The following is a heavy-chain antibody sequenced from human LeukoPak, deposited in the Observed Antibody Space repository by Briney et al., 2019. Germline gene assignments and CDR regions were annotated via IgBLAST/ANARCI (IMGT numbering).Heavy chain of an antibody. J-gene: IGHJ4*02. Sequence: SETLSLTCTVSGGSISSYYWSWIRQPPGKGLEWIGYIYYSGSTNYNPSLKSRVTITVDTSKNQFSLKLSSVTAAGTAVYYCARASVENGDYDYFDYWGQGTLVTVSS. V-gene: IGHV4-59*01. CDR3: ARASVENGDYDYFDY. CDR1: GGSISSYY. D-gene: IGHD4-17*01. CDR2: IYYSGST.